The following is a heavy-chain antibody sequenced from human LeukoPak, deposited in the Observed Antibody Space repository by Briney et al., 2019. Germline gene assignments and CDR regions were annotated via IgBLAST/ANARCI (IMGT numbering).Heavy chain of an antibody. Sequence: GGSLRLSCAASGFTITSYWIHWVRQTPGKGLVWVSRINADGTSTGYADSVKGRFTISRDNAKNTLYLQMNNLRAEDTAVYYCARAGFGFDYWGQGTLVTV. V-gene: IGHV3-74*01. CDR3: ARAGFGFDY. J-gene: IGHJ4*02. D-gene: IGHD3-10*01. CDR2: INADGTST. CDR1: GFTITSYW.